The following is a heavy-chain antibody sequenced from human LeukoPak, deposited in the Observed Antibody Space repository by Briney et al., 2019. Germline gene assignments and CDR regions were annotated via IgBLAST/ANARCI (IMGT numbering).Heavy chain of an antibody. CDR2: ISGNNGNT. Sequence: ASVKVSCKASGGTFSSYAISWVRQAPGQGLEWMTWISGNNGNTDFAKNFQGRVTMTTDTSTTTVYMELRSLKSDDTAVYFCARGGRDSSSWFFDYWGQGTLVTVSS. J-gene: IGHJ4*02. CDR1: GGTFSSYA. D-gene: IGHD6-13*01. CDR3: ARGGRDSSSWFFDY. V-gene: IGHV1-18*01.